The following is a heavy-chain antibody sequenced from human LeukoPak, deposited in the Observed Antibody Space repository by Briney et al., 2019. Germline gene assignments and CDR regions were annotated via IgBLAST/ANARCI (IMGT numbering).Heavy chain of an antibody. Sequence: ASVKVSCKASGYTFTSYYMHWVRLALGQGLEWMGIINPSGGSTSYAQKFQGRVTMTRDTSTSTVYMELSNLRSEDTAVYYCARSADYYDSSGGGFEIDYWGQGTLVTVSS. CDR1: GYTFTSYY. CDR3: ARSADYYDSSGGGFEIDY. V-gene: IGHV1-46*01. D-gene: IGHD3-22*01. CDR2: INPSGGST. J-gene: IGHJ4*02.